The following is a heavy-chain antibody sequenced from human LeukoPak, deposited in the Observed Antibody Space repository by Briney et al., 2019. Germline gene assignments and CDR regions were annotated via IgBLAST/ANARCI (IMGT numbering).Heavy chain of an antibody. Sequence: SETLSLTCAVSGYSVNSGYYWVWIRQPPGKGLEWIGSLYHSDSVYYNTALQSRVSMSVDTSKNQFSLKLSFVTAADTAVYYCARQHDSYFYYYVDVWGSGTTVTVSS. J-gene: IGHJ6*03. CDR2: LYHSDSV. V-gene: IGHV4-38-2*01. CDR1: GYSVNSGYY. CDR3: ARQHDSYFYYYVDV.